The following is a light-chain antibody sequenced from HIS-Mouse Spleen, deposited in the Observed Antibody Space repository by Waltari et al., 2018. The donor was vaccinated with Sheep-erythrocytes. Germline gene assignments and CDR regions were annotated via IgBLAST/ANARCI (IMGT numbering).Light chain of an antibody. J-gene: IGLJ3*02. CDR3: YSAADNKLV. V-gene: IGLV3-27*01. Sequence: SYELTQPSSVSVSPGQTARITCSGDVLAKKYARWFQQKPGQAPGLVIYKDSERPSGIPGRFSGASSGTTVTLTISGAQVEDEADYYCYSAADNKLVFGGGTKLTVL. CDR1: VLAKKY. CDR2: KDS.